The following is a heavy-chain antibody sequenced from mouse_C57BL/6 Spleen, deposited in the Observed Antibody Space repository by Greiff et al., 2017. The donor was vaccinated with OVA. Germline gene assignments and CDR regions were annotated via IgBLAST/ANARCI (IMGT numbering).Heavy chain of an antibody. Sequence: QVQLQQSGAELVMPGASVKLSCTASGYTFTGYWMHWVKQRPGQGLEWIGEIDPSDSDTNYNQKFQGKSTLTVDKSSSTAYLQLGSLTSEDTAVYYCARALQSYYFDYWGQGTTLTVSS. CDR3: ARALQSYYFDY. CDR1: GYTFTGYW. V-gene: IGHV1-69*01. J-gene: IGHJ2*01. D-gene: IGHD2-10*01. CDR2: IDPSDSDT.